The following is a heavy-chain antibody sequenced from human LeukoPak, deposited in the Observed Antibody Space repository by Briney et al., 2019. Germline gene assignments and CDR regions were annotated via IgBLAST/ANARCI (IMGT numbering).Heavy chain of an antibody. V-gene: IGHV4-59*08. J-gene: IGHJ4*02. Sequence: SETLSLTCTVSGDSISSYYWSWVRQPPGKGLEWIGYIPYSGSTNYNPSLKSRVTISLDTSKNQFSLKLSSGTAADTAVYYCARLGDSSGYYVDYWGQGTLVTVSS. CDR3: ARLGDSSGYYVDY. CDR2: IPYSGST. CDR1: GDSISSYY. D-gene: IGHD3-22*01.